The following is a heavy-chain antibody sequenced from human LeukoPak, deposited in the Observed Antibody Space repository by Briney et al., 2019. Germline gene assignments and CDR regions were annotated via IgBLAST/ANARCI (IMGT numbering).Heavy chain of an antibody. CDR2: ISGSGGST. D-gene: IGHD3-10*01. V-gene: IGHV3-23*01. J-gene: IGHJ4*02. CDR3: AKDRGWFGGSLANFDS. CDR1: GFTFSSYA. Sequence: QSGGSLRLSCAASGFTFSSYAMSWVRQAPGKGLEWVSAISGSGGSTYYADSVKGRFSISRDNSKNTLYVQMNSLRAEDTAVYYCAKDRGWFGGSLANFDSWGQGTLVTVSS.